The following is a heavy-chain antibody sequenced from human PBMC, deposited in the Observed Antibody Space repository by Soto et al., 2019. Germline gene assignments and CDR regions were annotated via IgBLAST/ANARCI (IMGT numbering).Heavy chain of an antibody. J-gene: IGHJ6*02. Sequence: SVRRSFGASVCPFNNAGLSWVRQVPGKGLEWVGRIKSKTDGGTTDYAAPVKGRFTISRDDSKNTLYLQMNSLKTEDTAVYYCTTSKLELVVHYYYYGMDVWGQGTTVTVSS. CDR2: IKSKTDGGTT. V-gene: IGHV3-15*01. CDR1: VCPFNNAG. D-gene: IGHD1-7*01. CDR3: TTSKLELVVHYYYYGMDV.